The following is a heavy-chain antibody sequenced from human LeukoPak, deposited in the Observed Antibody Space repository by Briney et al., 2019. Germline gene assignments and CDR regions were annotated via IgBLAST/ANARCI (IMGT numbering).Heavy chain of an antibody. D-gene: IGHD5-24*01. CDR2: ISPSGDIT. Sequence: GGTLRLSCAASGFTFSSYGMSWVRQAPGKGLEWVSGISPSGDITYYTDSVKGRFTISRDNSKNTLYLEVISLTAEDTAVYYCAKDDSWLQFGEWSQGTLVTVSS. V-gene: IGHV3-23*01. J-gene: IGHJ4*02. CDR1: GFTFSSYG. CDR3: AKDDSWLQFGE.